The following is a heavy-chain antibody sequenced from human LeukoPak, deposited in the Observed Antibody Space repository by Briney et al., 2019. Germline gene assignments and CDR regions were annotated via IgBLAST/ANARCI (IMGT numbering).Heavy chain of an antibody. D-gene: IGHD5-24*01. V-gene: IGHV1-8*01. J-gene: IGHJ4*02. Sequence: ASVKVSCKASGYTFTSYDINWVRQATGQGLEWMGWMNPNSGNTGYAQKFQGRVTMTRNTSISTAYMELSSLRSEDTAVYYCARDLHVEMATGDYWGQGTLVTVSS. CDR3: ARDLHVEMATGDY. CDR1: GYTFTSYD. CDR2: MNPNSGNT.